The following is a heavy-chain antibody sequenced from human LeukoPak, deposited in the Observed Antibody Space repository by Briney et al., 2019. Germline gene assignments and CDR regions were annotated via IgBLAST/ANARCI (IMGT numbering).Heavy chain of an antibody. CDR3: ARGLAAAGLLDV. J-gene: IGHJ6*04. V-gene: IGHV1-8*01. CDR1: GYTFTSYD. D-gene: IGHD6-13*01. CDR2: MNPNSGNT. Sequence: ASVKVSCKASGYTFTSYDINWVRQATGQGLEWMGWMNPNSGNTGYAQKFQGRVTMTRNTSISTAYMELSSLRSEDTAVYYCARGLAAAGLLDVWGKGTTVTISS.